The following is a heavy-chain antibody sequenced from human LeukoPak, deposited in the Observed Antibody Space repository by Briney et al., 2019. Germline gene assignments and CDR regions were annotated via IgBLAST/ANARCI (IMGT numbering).Heavy chain of an antibody. CDR3: AGCIAAVIDY. J-gene: IGHJ4*02. Sequence: SETLSLTCGVFGGSFSGYSWSWIRQPPGKGLEWIGEINHSGSTNYNPSLKSRVTISVDTSKNQFSLKLSSVTAADTAVYYCAGCIAAVIDYWGQGTLVTVSS. D-gene: IGHD6-13*01. CDR2: INHSGST. CDR1: GGSFSGYS. V-gene: IGHV4-34*01.